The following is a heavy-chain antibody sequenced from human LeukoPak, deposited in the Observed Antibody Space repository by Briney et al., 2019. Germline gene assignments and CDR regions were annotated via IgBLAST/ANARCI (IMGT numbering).Heavy chain of an antibody. Sequence: GGSLRLSCAASGFTFRSYEMNWIRQAPGKGLEWVSYISSSGSTKYYADSVSGRFTISRNNAMDTLFLHMDSLRAADTAVYYCSRSYNSNYHGMDVWGHGTAVTVSS. CDR2: ISSSGSTK. J-gene: IGHJ6*02. CDR1: GFTFRSYE. D-gene: IGHD1-1*01. V-gene: IGHV3-48*03. CDR3: SRSYNSNYHGMDV.